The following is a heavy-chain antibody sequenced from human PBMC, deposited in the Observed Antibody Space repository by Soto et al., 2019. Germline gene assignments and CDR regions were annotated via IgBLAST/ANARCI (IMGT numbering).Heavy chain of an antibody. CDR3: ARCYGCNLDF. CDR2: MYDGGGT. Sequence: SETQSVRRNVSGAHISSYNQCWIRPHQRKELERSGDMYDGGGTIYNPSVKGRDTISADTSKNPFSLQLSTVTAADTAVSYCARCYGCNLDFWGQGTLVTVSS. J-gene: IGHJ4*02. D-gene: IGHD2-15*01. CDR1: GAHISSYN. V-gene: IGHV4-59*01.